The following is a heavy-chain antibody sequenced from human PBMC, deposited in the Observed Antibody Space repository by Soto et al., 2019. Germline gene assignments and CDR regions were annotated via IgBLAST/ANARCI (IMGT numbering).Heavy chain of an antibody. CDR2: ITSSGKTT. CDR1: GFSFSIYE. CDR3: ARDGGTDYYGMDV. J-gene: IGHJ6*02. Sequence: LRLSCAASGFSFSIYEMDWVRQAPGMGLEWISYITSSGKTTYYADSVEGRFTISRDNAKNSLFLQMNSLRAEDTAVYYCARDGGTDYYGMDVWGPGTTVTVSS. V-gene: IGHV3-48*03. D-gene: IGHD3-16*01.